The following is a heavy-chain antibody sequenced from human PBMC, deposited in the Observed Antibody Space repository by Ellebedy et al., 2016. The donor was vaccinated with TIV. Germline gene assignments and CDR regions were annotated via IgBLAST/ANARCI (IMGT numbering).Heavy chain of an antibody. Sequence: GESLKISCAASRFTFSSYWMSWVRQAPGKGLEWVANINQDGSEKYYVDSVKGRFTISRDNAKNSLYLQMNSLRAEDTAMYSCARDLVIYRIVGTTTFGYWGQGTLVTVSS. V-gene: IGHV3-7*01. J-gene: IGHJ4*02. CDR3: ARDLVIYRIVGTTTFGY. CDR1: RFTFSSYW. D-gene: IGHD1-26*01. CDR2: INQDGSEK.